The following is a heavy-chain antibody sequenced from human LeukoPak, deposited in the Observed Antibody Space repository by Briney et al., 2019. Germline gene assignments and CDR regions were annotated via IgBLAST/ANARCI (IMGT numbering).Heavy chain of an antibody. Sequence: GGSLRLSCAASGFTFSSYGMYWVRQAPGKGLEWVAFIRYDGSNKYYADSVKGRFTISRDNSKNTLYLQMNSLRADDTALYYCAKALRRYCSVGNCCAVDYWGQGTLVTVSS. D-gene: IGHD2-15*01. CDR1: GFTFSSYG. CDR3: AKALRRYCSVGNCCAVDY. V-gene: IGHV3-30*02. CDR2: IRYDGSNK. J-gene: IGHJ4*02.